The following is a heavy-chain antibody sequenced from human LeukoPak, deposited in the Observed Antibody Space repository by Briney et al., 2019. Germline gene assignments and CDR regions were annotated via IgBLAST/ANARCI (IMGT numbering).Heavy chain of an antibody. CDR2: NYTGGST. V-gene: IGHV3-66*01. CDR1: GFTVSSHY. Sequence: GGSLRLSCAASGFTVSSHYLSWVRQAPGKGLEWVSVNYTGGSTYYADSVKGRFTISRDNPKNTLYLQMNSLRAEDTDVYYCAREPSLVYGMDSWGQGTAVTVSS. J-gene: IGHJ6*02. CDR3: AREPSLVYGMDS.